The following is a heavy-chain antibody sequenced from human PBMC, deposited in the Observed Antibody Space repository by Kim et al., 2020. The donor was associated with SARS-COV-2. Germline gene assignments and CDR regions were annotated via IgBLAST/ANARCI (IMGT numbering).Heavy chain of an antibody. Sequence: SETLSLTCIVSGGSTSNDYWTWVRQPPGKGLEWIGYISYSGSTHSNPSLKSRVTMTLDTSKNQISLEMSSLTAADTAFYFFARYKNIGNWYYFDYWGQGTLVTVSS. CDR2: ISYSGST. CDR3: ARYKNIGNWYYFDY. V-gene: IGHV4-59*08. J-gene: IGHJ4*02. CDR1: GGSTSNDY. D-gene: IGHD1-1*01.